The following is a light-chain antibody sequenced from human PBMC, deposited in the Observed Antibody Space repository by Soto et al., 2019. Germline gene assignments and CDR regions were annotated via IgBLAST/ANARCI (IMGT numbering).Light chain of an antibody. CDR2: EVS. J-gene: IGLJ1*01. CDR3: ISYTSSSTLV. V-gene: IGLV2-14*01. CDR1: SSDVGGYNY. Sequence: QSALTQPASVSGSPGQSITISCTGTSSDVGGYNYVSWYQQHPGKAPKLMIYEVSNRPSGVSNRFSGSKSGNTASLTISGLQAEDEADYYCISYTSSSTLVFENGTSHTV.